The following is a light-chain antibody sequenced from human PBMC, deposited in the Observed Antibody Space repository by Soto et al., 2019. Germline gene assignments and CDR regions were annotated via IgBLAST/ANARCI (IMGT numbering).Light chain of an antibody. CDR1: QSIDSKY. Sequence: EIVLTQSPDTLSLSPGERATLSCRASQSIDSKYLGWYQQKPGQTPRLLIYGASSRATGIPDRFSGSGSGTHFTLTISRMEPEDFAVYYCQHYGTSPGTFGQGTKVEIK. V-gene: IGKV3-20*01. J-gene: IGKJ1*01. CDR2: GAS. CDR3: QHYGTSPGT.